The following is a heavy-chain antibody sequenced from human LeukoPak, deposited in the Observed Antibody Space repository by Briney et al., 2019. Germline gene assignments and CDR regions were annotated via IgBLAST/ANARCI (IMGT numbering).Heavy chain of an antibody. J-gene: IGHJ5*02. CDR3: ARDQGYGDYAP. V-gene: IGHV4-59*12. CDR2: IYYSGST. Sequence: SETLSLTCTVSGGSISSYYWSWIRQPPGKGLEWIGYIYYSGSTDYNPSLKSRVTISVDTSKNQFSLGLSSVTAADTAVYYCARDQGYGDYAPWGQGTLVTVSS. CDR1: GGSISSYY. D-gene: IGHD4-17*01.